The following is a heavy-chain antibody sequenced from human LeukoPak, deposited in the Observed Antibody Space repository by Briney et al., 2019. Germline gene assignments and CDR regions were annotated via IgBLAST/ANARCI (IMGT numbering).Heavy chain of an antibody. V-gene: IGHV1-2*02. J-gene: IGHJ5*02. CDR3: ARDGRLIRVGYYGSGSVGRFDP. Sequence: ASVKVSCKASGYTFTGYYMHWVRQAPGQGLEWMGWINPNSGGTNYAQKFQGRVTMTRDTSISTAYMELSRLRSDDTAVYYCARDGRLIRVGYYGSGSVGRFDPWGQGTLVTVSS. D-gene: IGHD3-10*01. CDR1: GYTFTGYY. CDR2: INPNSGGT.